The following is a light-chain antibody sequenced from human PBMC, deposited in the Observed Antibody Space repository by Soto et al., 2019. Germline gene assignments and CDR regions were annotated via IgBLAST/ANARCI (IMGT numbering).Light chain of an antibody. CDR1: QGISND. CDR3: QEYNRSPIT. V-gene: IGKV1-27*01. J-gene: IGKJ5*01. Sequence: DIQMTQSPSSLSASVGDRVTITCRASQGISNDLAWYQQKPGKVPKLLIYAASTLQSGDPSRFSGSRSGTDFTLTISSLQPEDVATYYCQEYNRSPITFGQGTRLAI. CDR2: AAS.